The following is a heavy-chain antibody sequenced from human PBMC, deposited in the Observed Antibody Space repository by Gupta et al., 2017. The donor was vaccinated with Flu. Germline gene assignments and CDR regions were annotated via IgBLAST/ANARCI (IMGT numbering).Heavy chain of an antibody. CDR2: ISYDGSGK. V-gene: IGHV3-30-3*01. J-gene: IGHJ4*02. CDR3: ASSTATHNDY. Sequence: GFTFRRYAMHWVRRAPGKGLEWVAVISYDGSGKHYADSVKGRFTISRDNSKNTLYLQMNSLRAEDTAVYYCASSTATHNDYWGQGTLVTVSS. CDR1: GFTFRRYA. D-gene: IGHD3-3*02.